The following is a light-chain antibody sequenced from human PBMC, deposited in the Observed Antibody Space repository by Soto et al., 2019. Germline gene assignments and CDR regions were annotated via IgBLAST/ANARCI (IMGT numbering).Light chain of an antibody. CDR1: QSVSSSY. V-gene: IGKV3-20*01. CDR2: GAS. J-gene: IGKJ1*01. CDR3: QQYGSSPQT. Sequence: IVLTQSACTLSLSPGERATLSCRASQSVSSSYLAWYQQKPGQAPRLLIYGASSRATGIPDRFSGSGSGTDFTLTISRLEPEDFAVYYCQQYGSSPQTFGQGTKVDI.